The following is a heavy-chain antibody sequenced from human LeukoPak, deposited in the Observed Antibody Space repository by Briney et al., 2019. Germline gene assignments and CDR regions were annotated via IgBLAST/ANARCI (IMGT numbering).Heavy chain of an antibody. V-gene: IGHV3-30*18. CDR2: ISYDGSNK. D-gene: IGHD6-19*01. CDR1: GFTFSSYA. J-gene: IGHJ4*02. Sequence: GGSLRLSCAASGFTFSSYAMSWVRQAPGKGLEWVAVISYDGSNKYYADSVKGRFTISRDNSKNTLYLQMNSLRAEDTAVYYCAKDRAGSSGELDYWGQGTLVTVSS. CDR3: AKDRAGSSGELDY.